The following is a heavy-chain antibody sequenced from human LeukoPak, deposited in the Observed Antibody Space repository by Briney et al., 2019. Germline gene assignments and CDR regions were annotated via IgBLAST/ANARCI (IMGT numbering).Heavy chain of an antibody. CDR2: IIPIFGTA. D-gene: IGHD2-2*01. J-gene: IGHJ6*04. V-gene: IGHV1-69*13. CDR1: GYTFTGYY. Sequence: GASVKVSCKASGYTFTGYYMHWVRQAPGQGLEWMGGIIPIFGTANYAQKFQGRVTITADESTSTAYMELSSLRSEDTAVYYCARDRCSSTSCYFLPSGGMDVWGKGTTVTVSS. CDR3: ARDRCSSTSCYFLPSGGMDV.